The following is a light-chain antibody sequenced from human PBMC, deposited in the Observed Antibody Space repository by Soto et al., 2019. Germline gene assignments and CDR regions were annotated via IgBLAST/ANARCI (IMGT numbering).Light chain of an antibody. CDR2: GNK. CDR1: SSNIGAGYD. Sequence: QSVLTQPPSVSGAPGQRVTISCTGSSSNIGAGYDVHWYQQFPGTAPKLLIYGNKNRPSGVPDRFSGSKSGTSASLAITGLQPEDEANYYCQSYDNSLRVFGGGTKLTVL. CDR3: QSYDNSLRV. V-gene: IGLV1-40*01. J-gene: IGLJ3*02.